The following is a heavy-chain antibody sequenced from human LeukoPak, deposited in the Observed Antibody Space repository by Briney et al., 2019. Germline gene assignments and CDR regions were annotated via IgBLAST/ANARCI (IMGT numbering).Heavy chain of an antibody. J-gene: IGHJ4*02. V-gene: IGHV1-18*01. CDR3: ARTVEMATITAFDY. CDR2: ISAYNGNT. CDR1: GYTFTSYG. D-gene: IGHD5-12*01. Sequence: ASVKVSCKASGYTFTSYGISWVRQAPGQGLEWMGWISAYNGNTNYAQKLQGRVTMTTDTSTSTAYMELSSLRSEDTAVYYCARTVEMATITAFDYWGQGTPVTVSS.